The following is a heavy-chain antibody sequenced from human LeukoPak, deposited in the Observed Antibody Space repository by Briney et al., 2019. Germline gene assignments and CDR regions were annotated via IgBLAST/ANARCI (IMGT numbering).Heavy chain of an antibody. D-gene: IGHD3-3*01. Sequence: SETLSLTCTVSGGSISGYYWSWFRQPAGKGLEWIGRIYTSGSTNYNPSLKSRVTMSVDTSKNQFSLKLSSVTAADTAVYYCARDATYYDFWSGYSPNWFDPWGQGTLVTVSS. CDR3: ARDATYYDFWSGYSPNWFDP. J-gene: IGHJ5*01. CDR2: IYTSGST. V-gene: IGHV4-4*07. CDR1: GGSISGYY.